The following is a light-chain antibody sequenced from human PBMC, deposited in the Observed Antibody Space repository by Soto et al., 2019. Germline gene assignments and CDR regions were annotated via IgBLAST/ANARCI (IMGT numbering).Light chain of an antibody. CDR3: GTWDSRRSAGV. Sequence: QSVLTQPPSVSATPGQKVTSSCSGSNSNIGNNYVSWYQQFPGTAPKLLIYDNNKRPSGIPDRFSGSKSGTSATLGIAGLQTGDEADYYCGTWDSRRSAGVFGGGTKVTVL. V-gene: IGLV1-51*01. CDR2: DNN. CDR1: NSNIGNNY. J-gene: IGLJ3*02.